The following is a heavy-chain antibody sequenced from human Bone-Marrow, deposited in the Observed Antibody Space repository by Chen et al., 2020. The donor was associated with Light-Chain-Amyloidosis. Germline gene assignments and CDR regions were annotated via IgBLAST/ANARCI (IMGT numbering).Heavy chain of an antibody. V-gene: IGHV5-51*01. CDR3: ARGAPGISGTMWQGTFDI. J-gene: IGHJ3*02. CDR1: GYTFTLYW. CDR2: IYPGDSDT. D-gene: IGHD1-7*01. Sequence: EVQVVQSGAAVKKPGASLKISCKASGYTFTLYWIGWVRQMAGKGLEWMGTIYPGDSDTRYSPSLQGQVTISADNSISTAYLEWSSLKASDTAMYYGARGAPGISGTMWQGTFDIWGQGTMVTVSS.